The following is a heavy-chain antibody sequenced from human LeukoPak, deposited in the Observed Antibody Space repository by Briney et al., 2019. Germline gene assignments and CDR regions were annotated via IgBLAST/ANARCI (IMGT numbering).Heavy chain of an antibody. D-gene: IGHD3-22*01. V-gene: IGHV4-59*08. CDR3: AGTYYYDSSGYPDAFDI. CDR1: GDSISSYY. J-gene: IGHJ3*02. Sequence: KPSETLSLTCTVSGDSISSYYWSWIRQPPGKGLEWIGYMYYSGSTNYNPSLKSRVTISVDTSKNQFSLKLSSVTAADTAVYYCAGTYYYDSSGYPDAFDIWGQGTMVTVSS. CDR2: MYYSGST.